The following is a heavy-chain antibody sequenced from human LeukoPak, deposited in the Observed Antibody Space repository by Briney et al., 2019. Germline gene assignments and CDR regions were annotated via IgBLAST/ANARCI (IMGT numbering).Heavy chain of an antibody. J-gene: IGHJ4*02. V-gene: IGHV7-4-1*02. CDR2: INTNTGNP. Sequence: ASVKVSCTAPGYTFTSYAMNWVRQAPGQGLEWMGWINTNTGNPTYAQGFTGRFVFSLDTSVSTAYLQISSLKAEDTAVYYCARVVRGSSGYRYYFDYWGQGTLVTVSS. CDR1: GYTFTSYA. CDR3: ARVVRGSSGYRYYFDY. D-gene: IGHD3-22*01.